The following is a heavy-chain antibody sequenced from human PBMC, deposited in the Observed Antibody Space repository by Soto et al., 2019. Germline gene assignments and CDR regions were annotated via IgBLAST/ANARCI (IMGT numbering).Heavy chain of an antibody. CDR2: IKKKTDGGTT. CDR3: RTQWLD. D-gene: IGHD6-19*01. J-gene: IGHJ4*02. CDR1: GFTFSDAW. V-gene: IGHV3-15*01. Sequence: WGSLRLSCAASGFTFSDAWMIWFRQAPGKWREWVVLIKKKTDGGTTDYAAPVKGRFTISRDDSKNTLYLQMSSLKTEDTAVYYCRTQWLDWGQGTLVTVSS.